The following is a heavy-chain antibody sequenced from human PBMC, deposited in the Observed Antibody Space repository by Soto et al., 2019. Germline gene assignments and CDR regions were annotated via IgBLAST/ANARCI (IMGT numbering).Heavy chain of an antibody. V-gene: IGHV3-33*01. Sequence: QVQLVESGGGVVQPGRSLRLSCVASGFTFRNHGMHWVRQAPGKGLEWVALIWHDGSNDYHADSVKGRFTISRDNSKNTLYLQMNSVRAEDTAVYYCARDSIGVATDFDYWGQGTLVIVSS. J-gene: IGHJ4*02. CDR2: IWHDGSND. CDR1: GFTFRNHG. D-gene: IGHD3-22*01. CDR3: ARDSIGVATDFDY.